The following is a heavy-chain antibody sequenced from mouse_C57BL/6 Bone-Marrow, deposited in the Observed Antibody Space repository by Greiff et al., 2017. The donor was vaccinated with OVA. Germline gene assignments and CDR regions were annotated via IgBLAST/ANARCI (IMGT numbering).Heavy chain of an antibody. Sequence: QVQLQQSGPELVTPGASVKISCKASGYAFSSSWMNWVKQRPGKGLEWIGRIYPGGGDTYYNGKFKGQATLTADKSSNTDYMQLSSLTSEDTAVYFCARNGVYYYGSSPYWDFGVGGTGTTVTVSS. CDR3: ARNGVYYYGSSPYWDFGV. V-gene: IGHV1-82*01. J-gene: IGHJ1*03. D-gene: IGHD1-1*01. CDR2: IYPGGGDT. CDR1: GYAFSSSW.